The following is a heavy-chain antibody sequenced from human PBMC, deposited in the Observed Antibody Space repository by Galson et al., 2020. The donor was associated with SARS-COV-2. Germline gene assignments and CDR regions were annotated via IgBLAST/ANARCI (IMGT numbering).Heavy chain of an antibody. CDR1: GGSFSGYY. V-gene: IGHV4-34*01. J-gene: IGHJ6*02. Sequence: SQASETLSLTCAVYGGSFSGYYWSWIRQPPGKGLEWIGEINHSGSTNYNPSLKSRVTISVDTSKNQFSLKLSSVTAADTAVYYCARGEVLLWFGELLGNYYGMDVWGQGTTVTVSS. CDR2: INHSGST. CDR3: ARGEVLLWFGELLGNYYGMDV. D-gene: IGHD3-10*01.